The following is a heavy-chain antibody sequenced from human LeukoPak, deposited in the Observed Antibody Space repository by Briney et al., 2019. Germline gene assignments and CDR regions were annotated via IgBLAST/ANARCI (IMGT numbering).Heavy chain of an antibody. CDR1: GFTFSSYA. J-gene: IGHJ4*02. D-gene: IGHD3-9*01. V-gene: IGHV3-23*01. CDR3: AKGTYDILTGYYDY. CDR2: IVESGGST. Sequence: GGSLRLSCAASGFTFSSYAMSWVRQAPGKGLEWVSGIVESGGSTFYADSVKGRFTISRDNSKNTLYLQMNSLRAEDTALYYCAKGTYDILTGYYDYWGQGTLVTVSS.